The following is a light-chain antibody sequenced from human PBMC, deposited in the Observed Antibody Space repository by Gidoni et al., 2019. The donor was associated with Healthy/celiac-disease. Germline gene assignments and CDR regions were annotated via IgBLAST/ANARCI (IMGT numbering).Light chain of an antibody. CDR3: KAWDSSGEV. CDR2: QDS. CDR1: KLGDKY. J-gene: IGLJ2*01. Sequence: SYELTQPPSVSVSPGQTASITCSGDKLGDKYACWYQQKPGQSPVLVIYQDSKRTSGIPERFSGANSGNTATLTISGTQAMDEADYDCKAWDSSGEVFGGGTKLTVL. V-gene: IGLV3-1*01.